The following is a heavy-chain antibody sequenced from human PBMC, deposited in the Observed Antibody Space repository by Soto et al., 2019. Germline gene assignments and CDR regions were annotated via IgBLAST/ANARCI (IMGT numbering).Heavy chain of an antibody. Sequence: SDTLSLTCAVSGDSIRTDNWWSWVRQPPGKGLEWIGEVYENGHTNYNPSLKSRVAMSVDTTKNQFSLKLTSVTAADTAMYYCARDSAGAGESDRFDYWGQGAQVTVSS. CDR3: ARDSAGAGESDRFDY. CDR1: GDSIRTDNW. V-gene: IGHV4-4*02. CDR2: VYENGHT. J-gene: IGHJ4*02.